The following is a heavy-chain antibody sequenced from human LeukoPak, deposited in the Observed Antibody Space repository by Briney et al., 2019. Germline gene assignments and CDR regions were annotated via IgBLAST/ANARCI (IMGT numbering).Heavy chain of an antibody. CDR2: IHSSGGT. D-gene: IGHD3-10*01. CDR3: ARGSQNYYNPFDN. Sequence: SETLSLTCTVSGGSIRGSISGTYWSWVRQPAGKGLEWIGRIHSSGGTKYNPSLKSRVTMSVDTSKNQLFLRLTSVTAADTALYYCARGSQNYYNPFDNWGQGTLVTVSS. J-gene: IGHJ4*02. CDR1: GGSIRGSISGTY. V-gene: IGHV4-4*07.